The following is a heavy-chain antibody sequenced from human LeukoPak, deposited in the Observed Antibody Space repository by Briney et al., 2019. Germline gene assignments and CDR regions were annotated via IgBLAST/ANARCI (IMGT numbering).Heavy chain of an antibody. J-gene: IGHJ6*04. CDR1: GYTFTSYG. D-gene: IGHD3-9*01. CDR2: ISAYNGNT. Sequence: ASVKVSCKASGYTFTSYGIRWVRQAPGQGLEWMGWISAYNGNTNYAQKLQGRVTMTTDTSTSTAYMELRSLRSDDTAVYYCARDRAYYDILTGLSVLDVWGKGTTVTVSS. V-gene: IGHV1-18*01. CDR3: ARDRAYYDILTGLSVLDV.